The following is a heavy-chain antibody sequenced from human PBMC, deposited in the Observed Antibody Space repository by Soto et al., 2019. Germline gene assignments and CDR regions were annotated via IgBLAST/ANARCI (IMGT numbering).Heavy chain of an antibody. CDR1: GGSISSSSYY. CDR3: ARDNYDSSGYYSDHDAFDI. J-gene: IGHJ3*02. Sequence: SETLSLTCTVSGGSISSSSYYWGWIRQPPGKGLEWIGSIYYSGSTYYNPSLKSRVTISVDTSKNQFSLKLSSVTAADTAVYYCARDNYDSSGYYSDHDAFDIWGQGTMVTVSS. D-gene: IGHD3-22*01. CDR2: IYYSGST. V-gene: IGHV4-39*07.